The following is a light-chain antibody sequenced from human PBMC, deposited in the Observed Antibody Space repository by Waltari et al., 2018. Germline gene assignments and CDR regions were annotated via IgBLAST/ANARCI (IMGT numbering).Light chain of an antibody. V-gene: IGKV1-39*01. Sequence: DIQMTQSPSSLSASVGDRVTIPCRASQSISSYLNWYQQKPGKAPKLLIYAASSLQSGVPSRFSGSGSGTDFTLTISSLQPEDFATYYCQQSYSTPLFFGQGTKLEIK. CDR3: QQSYSTPLF. CDR1: QSISSY. CDR2: AAS. J-gene: IGKJ2*01.